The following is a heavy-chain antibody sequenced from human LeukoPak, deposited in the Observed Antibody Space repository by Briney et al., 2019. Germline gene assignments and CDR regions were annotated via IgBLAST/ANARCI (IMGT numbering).Heavy chain of an antibody. D-gene: IGHD1-1*01. CDR1: GGSFSGYY. Sequence: PSENLSLTCAVYGGSFSGYYWTWIRQPPGKGLEWIGEIHYSGSATYNPSLKSRVIISVDTSKNQFSLKMNSVTAADTAVYYCARDNDHYGMDVWGQGTTVTVSS. CDR3: ARDNDHYGMDV. V-gene: IGHV4-34*01. CDR2: IHYSGSA. J-gene: IGHJ6*02.